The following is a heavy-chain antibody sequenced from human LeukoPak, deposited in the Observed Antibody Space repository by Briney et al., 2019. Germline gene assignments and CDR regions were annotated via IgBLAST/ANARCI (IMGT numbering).Heavy chain of an antibody. CDR1: GFTFSSYA. CDR3: ARRAGAYSHPYDY. Sequence: PGGSLRLSCAASGFTFSSYAMSWVRQAPGKGLEWVSAISGSGGSTYYADSVKGRFTISRDNSKNTLDLQMNSLRAEDTAVYYCARRAGAYSHPYDYWGQGTLVTVSS. V-gene: IGHV3-23*01. D-gene: IGHD4/OR15-4a*01. J-gene: IGHJ4*02. CDR2: ISGSGGST.